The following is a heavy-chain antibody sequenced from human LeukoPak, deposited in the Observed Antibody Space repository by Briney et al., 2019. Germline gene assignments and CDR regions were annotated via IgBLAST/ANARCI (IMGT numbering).Heavy chain of an antibody. J-gene: IGHJ5*02. V-gene: IGHV4-39*01. CDR1: GGSISSSSYH. D-gene: IGHD3-3*01. Sequence: SETLSLTCTVSGGSISSSSYHWVWIRQPPGKGLEWIGSIYYSGSTYYNPSLKSRVIISVDTSKRQFSLKLSSVTAADTAVYYCGGLEGAPSWFDPWGQGTLVTVSS. CDR2: IYYSGST. CDR3: GGLEGAPSWFDP.